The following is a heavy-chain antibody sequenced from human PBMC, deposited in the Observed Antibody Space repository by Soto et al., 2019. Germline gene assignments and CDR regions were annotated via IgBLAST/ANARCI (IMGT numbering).Heavy chain of an antibody. Sequence: SETLSLTCIVSGGSISGSYCSWIRQSPGKGLEWLGYVYYTGSTNYSPSLRSRVSISVDTSKNEFSLRLSSVTAADTAVYFCARSVAVPGAHIDYWGQGTQVTVSS. CDR3: ARSVAVPGAHIDY. V-gene: IGHV4-59*01. D-gene: IGHD6-19*01. J-gene: IGHJ4*02. CDR1: GGSISGSY. CDR2: VYYTGST.